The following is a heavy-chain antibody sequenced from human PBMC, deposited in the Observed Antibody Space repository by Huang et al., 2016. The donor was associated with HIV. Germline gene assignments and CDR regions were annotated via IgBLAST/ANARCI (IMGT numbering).Heavy chain of an antibody. CDR1: RFTFSTYA. V-gene: IGHV3-23*01. Sequence: DVQLLESGGDFVQPGGSLRLSCAASRFTFSTYAMSWVRQAPGKGLEWVSAISGSGDKTYYAESVKGRFTISRDNSKNTLFLQMNSLRAEDTAVYYCAKVPTVVTFHWGQGTLVTVSS. CDR2: ISGSGDKT. J-gene: IGHJ4*02. D-gene: IGHD2-21*02. CDR3: AKVPTVVTFH.